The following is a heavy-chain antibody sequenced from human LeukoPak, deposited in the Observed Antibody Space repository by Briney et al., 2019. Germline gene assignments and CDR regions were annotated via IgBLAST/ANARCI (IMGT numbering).Heavy chain of an antibody. CDR3: ARGRISMTVDDAFDI. V-gene: IGHV4-39*01. CDR2: IYYSGST. CDR1: GGSISSSSYY. D-gene: IGHD3-22*01. J-gene: IGHJ3*02. Sequence: SETLSLTCTVSGGSISSSSYYWGWIRQPPGKGLEWIGSIYYSGSTYYNPSLKSRVTISVDTSKNQFSLKLSSVTAADTAVYYCARGRISMTVDDAFDIWGQGTMVTVSS.